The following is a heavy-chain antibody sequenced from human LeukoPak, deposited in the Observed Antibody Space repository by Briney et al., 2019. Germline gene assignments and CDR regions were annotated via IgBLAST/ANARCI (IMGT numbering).Heavy chain of an antibody. CDR2: IIPIFGTA. CDR1: GGTFSSYA. CDR3: ARVRYSSSPAMDV. V-gene: IGHV1-69*05. Sequence: SVKVSCKASGGTFSSYAISWVRQAPGQGLEWMGGIIPIFGTANYAQKFQGRVTITTDESTSTAYMELSSLRSEDAAVYYCARVRYSSSPAMDVWGKGTTVTVSS. J-gene: IGHJ6*04. D-gene: IGHD6-6*01.